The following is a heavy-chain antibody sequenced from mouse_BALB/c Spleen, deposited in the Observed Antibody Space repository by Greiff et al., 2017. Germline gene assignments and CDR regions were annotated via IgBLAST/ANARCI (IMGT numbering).Heavy chain of an antibody. CDR1: GYSITSGYY. D-gene: IGHD1-1*01. CDR3: ARDKNYGSSYAAY. V-gene: IGHV3-6*02. Sequence: EVKLQESGPGLVKPSQSLSLTCSVTGYSITSGYYWNWIRQFPGNKLEWMGYISYDGSNNYNPSLKNRISITRDTSKNQFFLKLNSVTTEDTATYYCARDKNYGSSYAAYWGQGTLVTVSA. CDR2: ISYDGSN. J-gene: IGHJ3*01.